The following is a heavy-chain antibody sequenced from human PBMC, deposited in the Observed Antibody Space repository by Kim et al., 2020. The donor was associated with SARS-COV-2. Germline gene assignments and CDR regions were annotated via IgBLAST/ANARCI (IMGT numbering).Heavy chain of an antibody. CDR2: IYPGDSDT. Sequence: GESLQISCKGSGYSFTSYWIGWVRQMPGKGLEWMGIIYPGDSDTRYSPSFQGQVTISADKSISTAYLQWSSLKASDTAMYYCARHNCGGDCYHDWYFDLWGRGTLVTVSS. CDR3: ARHNCGGDCYHDWYFDL. CDR1: GYSFTSYW. D-gene: IGHD2-21*01. V-gene: IGHV5-51*01. J-gene: IGHJ2*01.